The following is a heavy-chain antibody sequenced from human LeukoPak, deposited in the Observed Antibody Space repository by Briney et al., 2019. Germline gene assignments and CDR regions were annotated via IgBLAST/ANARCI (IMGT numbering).Heavy chain of an antibody. CDR1: GYTFTSYG. CDR2: ISAYNGNT. V-gene: IGHV1-18*01. J-gene: IGHJ3*02. Sequence: ASVKVSCKASGYTFTSYGISWVRQAPGQGLEWMGWISAYNGNTNYAQKLQGRVTMTTDTSTSTAYMELRSLRSDDTAVYYCARAKRRVVPAATTSLGAFDIWGQGTMVTVSS. D-gene: IGHD2-2*01. CDR3: ARAKRRVVPAATTSLGAFDI.